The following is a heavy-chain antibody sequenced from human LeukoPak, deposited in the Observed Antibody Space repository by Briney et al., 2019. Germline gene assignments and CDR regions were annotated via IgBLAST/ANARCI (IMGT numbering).Heavy chain of an antibody. CDR1: GGSISSGCYS. CDR2: IYHSGNT. J-gene: IGHJ5*02. V-gene: IGHV4-30-2*01. D-gene: IGHD3-10*01. Sequence: PSQTPSLTCAVSGGSISSGCYSWSWLRQPPGKGREWNGNIYHSGNTYYNPSLKSRVTISVDRSKNQWWLMLSSVTGADTAVYYCARGARGSGSPPLFDPWGQGTLVTVSS. CDR3: ARGARGSGSPPLFDP.